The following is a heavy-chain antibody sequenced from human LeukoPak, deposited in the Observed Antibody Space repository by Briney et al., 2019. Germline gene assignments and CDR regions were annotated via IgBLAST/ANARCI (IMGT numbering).Heavy chain of an antibody. CDR3: VKVKQQLVRLLGRDTTYYYNYYLDV. CDR2: IYYSGST. Sequence: SETLSLTCSVSGDSISTSSYYWGWIRQPPGKGPEWIGTIYYSGSTYYNPSLTSRVTISVDTSKNQFSLNLTSVTAEDTAVYYCVKVKQQLVRLLGRDTTYYYNYYLDVWGKGTTVTVSS. D-gene: IGHD6-13*01. J-gene: IGHJ6*03. V-gene: IGHV4-39*02. CDR1: GDSISTSSYY.